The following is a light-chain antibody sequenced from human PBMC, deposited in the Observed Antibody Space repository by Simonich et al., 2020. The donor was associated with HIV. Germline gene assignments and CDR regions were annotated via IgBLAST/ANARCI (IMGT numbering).Light chain of an antibody. V-gene: IGLV1-40*01. CDR2: GNS. CDR3: QSYDSRLSTWV. CDR1: SSNIGAGYD. J-gene: IGLJ3*02. Sequence: QSVLTQPPSVSGAPGQRVTISCTGSSSNIGAGYDVHWYQQLPDTAPKLLIYGNSNRPSGVPDRFSGSKSGTSASLAITGLQAEDEADYYCQSYDSRLSTWVFGGGTKLTVL.